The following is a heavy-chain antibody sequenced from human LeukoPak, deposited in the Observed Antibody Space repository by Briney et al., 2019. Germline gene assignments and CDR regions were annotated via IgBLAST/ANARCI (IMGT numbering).Heavy chain of an antibody. CDR3: ARSLTYYYDSSGYSKGYFDL. D-gene: IGHD3-22*01. V-gene: IGHV1-8*01. Sequence: EVSVKVSCKASGYTFTSYDINWVRQATGQGLEWMGWMNPNSGNTGYAQKFQGRVTMTRNTSISTAYMELSSLRSEDTAVYYCARSLTYYYDSSGYSKGYFDLWGRGTLVTVSS. CDR2: MNPNSGNT. CDR1: GYTFTSYD. J-gene: IGHJ2*01.